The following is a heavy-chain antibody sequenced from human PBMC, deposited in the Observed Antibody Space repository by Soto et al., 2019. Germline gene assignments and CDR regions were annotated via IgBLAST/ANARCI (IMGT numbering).Heavy chain of an antibody. CDR2: INSDGSST. D-gene: IGHD4-17*01. CDR1: GFTFSSYW. CDR3: ARDPRTTVTPYYFDY. Sequence: PGGSLRLSCAASGFTFSSYWMHWVRQAPGKGLVWVSRINSDGSSTSYADSVKGRFTISRDNAKNTLYLQMNSLRAEDTAVYYCARDPRTTVTPYYFDYWGQGTLVTVSS. J-gene: IGHJ4*02. V-gene: IGHV3-74*01.